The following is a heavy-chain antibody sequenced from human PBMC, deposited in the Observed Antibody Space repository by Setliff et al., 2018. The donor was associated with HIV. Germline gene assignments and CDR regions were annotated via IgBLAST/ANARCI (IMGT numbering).Heavy chain of an antibody. D-gene: IGHD3-3*01. CDR1: GFTFSSYAMH. J-gene: IGHJ4*02. Sequence: GSLRLSCAASGFTFSSYAMHWVRQAPGKGLEWIGIVHYSGAAYYNPSPKSRVTISVDTSQNQFSLKLRSVTAADTAVYYCARVPFTTGFDYWGQGILVTVSS. CDR3: ARVPFTTGFDY. V-gene: IGHV4-39*01. CDR2: VHYSGAA.